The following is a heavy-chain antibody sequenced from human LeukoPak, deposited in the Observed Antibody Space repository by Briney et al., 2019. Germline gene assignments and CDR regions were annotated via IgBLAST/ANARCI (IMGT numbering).Heavy chain of an antibody. J-gene: IGHJ4*02. CDR3: AREGYFDWLFNLGFDY. D-gene: IGHD3-9*01. CDR1: GFTFSSYS. CDR2: ISSSSSYI. Sequence: PGGSLRLSCAASGFTFSSYSMNWVRQAPGKGLGWVSSISSSSSYIYYADSVKGRFTISRDNAKNSLYLQMNSLRAEDTAVYYCAREGYFDWLFNLGFDYWGQGALVTVSS. V-gene: IGHV3-21*01.